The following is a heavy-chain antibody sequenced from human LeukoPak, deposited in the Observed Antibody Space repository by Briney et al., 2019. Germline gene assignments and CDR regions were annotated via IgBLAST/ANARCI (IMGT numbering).Heavy chain of an antibody. CDR3: ARHYDILTGWDY. CDR2: IYPSDSDT. CDR1: GYRFANYW. J-gene: IGHJ4*02. V-gene: IGHV5-51*01. Sequence: GESLKISCRGSGYRFANYWIGWVRQMPGKGLEWIGVIYPSDSDTRCSPSFQGQVTISADKSISTAYLQWSSLKASDTAMYYCARHYDILTGWDYWGQGTLVTVSS. D-gene: IGHD3-9*01.